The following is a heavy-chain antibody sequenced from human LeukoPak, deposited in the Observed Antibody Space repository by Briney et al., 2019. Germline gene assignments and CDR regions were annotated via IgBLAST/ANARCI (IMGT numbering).Heavy chain of an antibody. CDR3: TRGSSGRRDN. Sequence: ASVKLSCKASGYTFTSCDINWVRQAPGQGHEWMGWMNPNSGNTGYGQSFQGRITMTRDISIGTDYMELRNLTSEDTAIYDCTRGSSGRRDNWGQGTLVTVSA. D-gene: IGHD6-19*01. V-gene: IGHV1-8*01. CDR1: GYTFTSCD. CDR2: MNPNSGNT. J-gene: IGHJ4*02.